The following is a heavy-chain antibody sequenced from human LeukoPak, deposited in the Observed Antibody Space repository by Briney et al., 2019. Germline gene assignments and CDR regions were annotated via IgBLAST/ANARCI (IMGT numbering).Heavy chain of an antibody. CDR3: AREVSEGFDF. CDR2: FGTRSPSV. J-gene: IGHJ4*02. V-gene: IGHV3-21*01. Sequence: PGGSLRLSCTASGFTFSGYSMNGFRQSPGKGLEWVSSFGTRSPSVYHAGSAKGRFAISRDNAKNSLYLQMNSLRAEDTALYYCAREVSEGFDFWGQGTLVTVSS. D-gene: IGHD3-22*01. CDR1: GFTFSGYS.